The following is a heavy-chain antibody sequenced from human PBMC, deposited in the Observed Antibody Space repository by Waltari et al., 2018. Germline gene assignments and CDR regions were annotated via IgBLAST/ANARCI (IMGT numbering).Heavy chain of an antibody. V-gene: IGHV1-69*10. CDR2: IIPILGIA. Sequence: QVQLVQSGAEVKKPGSSVKVSCKASGGTFSSYAISWLRQAPGQGLEWMGGIIPILGIANYAQKFQGRVTITADKSTSTAYMELSSLRSEDTAVYYCARDTATGYYGSGAFDIWGQGTMVTVSS. CDR3: ARDTATGYYGSGAFDI. D-gene: IGHD3-10*01. J-gene: IGHJ3*02. CDR1: GGTFSSYA.